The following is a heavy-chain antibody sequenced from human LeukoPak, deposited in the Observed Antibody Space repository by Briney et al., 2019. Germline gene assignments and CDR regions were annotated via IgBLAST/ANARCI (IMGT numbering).Heavy chain of an antibody. V-gene: IGHV4-31*03. Sequence: SETLSLTCTVSGGSISSGGYYWSWIRQHPGTGLEWIGYIYYSGSTYYNPSLKSRVTVSVDTSKNQFSLKLSSVTAADTAVYYCARTRRGYCSSTSCPYYFDYWGQGTLVTVSS. J-gene: IGHJ4*02. D-gene: IGHD2-2*01. CDR3: ARTRRGYCSSTSCPYYFDY. CDR1: GGSISSGGYY. CDR2: IYYSGST.